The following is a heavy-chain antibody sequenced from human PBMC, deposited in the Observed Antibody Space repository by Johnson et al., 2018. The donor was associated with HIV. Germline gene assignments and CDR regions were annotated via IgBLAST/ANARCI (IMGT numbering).Heavy chain of an antibody. V-gene: IGHV3-23*04. CDR2: ISGSGDST. CDR3: AKEQWVAVALWVYAFDM. D-gene: IGHD6-19*01. CDR1: GFTFNSYA. Sequence: VHLVESGGGLVQPGGSLRLSCETSGFTFNSYAMSWVRQAPGKGLAWVAAISGSGDSTYYADSVKGRFTISRDNSKNTFFLQMNSLRAEDRALYYCAKEQWVAVALWVYAFDMWGQGTMVTVSS. J-gene: IGHJ3*02.